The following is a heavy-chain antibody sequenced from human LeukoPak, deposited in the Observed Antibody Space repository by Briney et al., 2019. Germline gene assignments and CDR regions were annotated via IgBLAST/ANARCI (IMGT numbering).Heavy chain of an antibody. CDR2: IRYDGSNK. CDR1: GFTFSSYG. Sequence: GGSLRLSCAASGFTFSSYGMHWVRQAPGKGLEWVAFIRYDGSNKYYADSVKGRFTISRDNSKNTLYLRMNSLRAEDTAVYYCPTLDAFDIWGQGTMVTVSS. J-gene: IGHJ3*02. V-gene: IGHV3-30*02. CDR3: PTLDAFDI.